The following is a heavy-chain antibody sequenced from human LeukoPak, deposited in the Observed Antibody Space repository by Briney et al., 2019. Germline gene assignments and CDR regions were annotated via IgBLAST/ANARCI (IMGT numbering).Heavy chain of an antibody. Sequence: GGSLRLSCTASGFTFGDYAMSWVRQAPGKGLEWVGFIRSKACGGTTEYAASVKGRFTISRDDSKSIAYLQMNSLKTEDTAVYYCTRDSVGIVVVGDAFDIWGQGTMVTVSS. J-gene: IGHJ3*02. V-gene: IGHV3-49*04. D-gene: IGHD2-21*01. CDR1: GFTFGDYA. CDR3: TRDSVGIVVVGDAFDI. CDR2: IRSKACGGTT.